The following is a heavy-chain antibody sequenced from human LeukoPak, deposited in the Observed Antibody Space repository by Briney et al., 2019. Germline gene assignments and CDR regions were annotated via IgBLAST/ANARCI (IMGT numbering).Heavy chain of an antibody. V-gene: IGHV1-46*01. D-gene: IGHD3-22*01. Sequence: GASVKVSCKASGYTFTSYYMHWVRQAPGQGLEWMGIIKPSGGRTSYAQKFQGRSAMTRDMSTSTVYIELSSLRSEDTAVYYCARKENYHDSSSYKNEYFQHWGQGTLVTVSS. J-gene: IGHJ1*01. CDR3: ARKENYHDSSSYKNEYFQH. CDR2: IKPSGGRT. CDR1: GYTFTSYY.